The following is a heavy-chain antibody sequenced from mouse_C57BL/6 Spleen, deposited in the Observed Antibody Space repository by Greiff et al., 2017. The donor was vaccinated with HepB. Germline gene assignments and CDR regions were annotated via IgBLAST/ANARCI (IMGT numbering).Heavy chain of an antibody. CDR1: GFNIKDYY. Sequence: VQLQQSGAELVRPGASVKLSCTASGFNIKDYYMHWVKQRPEQGLEWIGRIDPEDGDTEYAPKFQGKATMTADTSSNTAYLQLSSLTSEDTAVYYCTACDYDGGWFAYWGQGTLVTVSA. CDR2: IDPEDGDT. D-gene: IGHD2-4*01. CDR3: TACDYDGGWFAY. V-gene: IGHV14-1*01. J-gene: IGHJ3*01.